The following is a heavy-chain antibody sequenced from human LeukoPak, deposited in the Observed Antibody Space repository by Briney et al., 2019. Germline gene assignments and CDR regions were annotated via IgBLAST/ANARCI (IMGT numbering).Heavy chain of an antibody. Sequence: GASVKVSCKASGYTFIGYYMHWVRQAPGQGLEWMGWINPNSGGTNYAQKFQGRVTMTRDTSISTAYMELSRLKSDDTAVYYCARVEVVPNYFDYWGQGTLVTVSS. V-gene: IGHV1-2*02. J-gene: IGHJ4*02. CDR3: ARVEVVPNYFDY. CDR1: GYTFIGYY. CDR2: INPNSGGT. D-gene: IGHD3-3*01.